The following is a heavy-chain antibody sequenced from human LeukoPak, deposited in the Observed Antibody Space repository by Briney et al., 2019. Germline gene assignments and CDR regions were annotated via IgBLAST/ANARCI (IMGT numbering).Heavy chain of an antibody. J-gene: IGHJ5*02. CDR2: IYSGGTT. CDR1: GFTVSSNY. V-gene: IGHV3-53*01. Sequence: PGGSLRLSCAASGFTVSSNYMSWVRQAPGKGLEWVPIIYSGGTTYYADSVKGRFTISRDNAKNSLYLQMNSLRAEDTAVYYCARSWAVAGTNWFDPWGQGTLVTVSS. CDR3: ARSWAVAGTNWFDP. D-gene: IGHD6-19*01.